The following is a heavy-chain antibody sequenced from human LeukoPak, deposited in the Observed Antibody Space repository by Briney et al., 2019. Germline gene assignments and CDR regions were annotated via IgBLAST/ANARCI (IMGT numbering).Heavy chain of an antibody. CDR3: AREGRRLWSDFDY. CDR2: IWYDGSNK. J-gene: IGHJ4*02. D-gene: IGHD5-18*01. Sequence: GGSLRLSCAASGFTFSSYGMHWVRQAPGKGLEWVAVIWYDGSNKYYADSVKGRFTISRDNSKNTLYLQMNSLRAEDTAVYYCAREGRRLWSDFDYWGQGTLVTVSS. CDR1: GFTFSSYG. V-gene: IGHV3-33*01.